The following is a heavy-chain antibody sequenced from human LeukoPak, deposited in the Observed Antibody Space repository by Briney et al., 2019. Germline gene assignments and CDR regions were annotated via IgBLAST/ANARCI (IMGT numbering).Heavy chain of an antibody. D-gene: IGHD6-19*01. Sequence: SETLSLTCTVSGGSISSSSYYWGWIRQPPGQGLEWIGYIYYSGSTNYNPSLKSRVTISVDTSKNQFSLKLSSVTAADTAVYYCARAVGSSGWYYFDYWGQGTLVTVSS. J-gene: IGHJ4*02. CDR3: ARAVGSSGWYYFDY. V-gene: IGHV4-61*05. CDR2: IYYSGST. CDR1: GGSISSSSYY.